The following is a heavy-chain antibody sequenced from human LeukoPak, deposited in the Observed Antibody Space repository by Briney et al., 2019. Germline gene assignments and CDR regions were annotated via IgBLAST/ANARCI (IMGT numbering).Heavy chain of an antibody. CDR2: ISAYNGNT. J-gene: IGHJ4*02. CDR3: ARDLGRAEDYYDSSGYLNY. CDR1: GYTFTSYG. D-gene: IGHD3-22*01. Sequence: ASVKVSCKASGYTFTSYGISWVRQAPGQGLEWMGWISAYNGNTNYAQKLQGRVTMTTDTSTSTAYMELRSLRSDDTAVYYCARDLGRAEDYYDSSGYLNYWGQGTLVTVSS. V-gene: IGHV1-18*01.